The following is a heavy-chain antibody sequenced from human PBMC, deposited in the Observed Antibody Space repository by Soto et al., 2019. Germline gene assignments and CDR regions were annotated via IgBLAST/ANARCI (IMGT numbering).Heavy chain of an antibody. CDR2: IYSGGTT. Sequence: GGSLRLSCAASVLTVSGNYMSWVRQAPGKGLEWVSVIYSGGTTYYADSVKGRFTISRDNSKNTLYLQMNSLRAEDTAVYYCAKGAMALRSQFDYWGQGTLVTVSS. V-gene: IGHV3-66*01. D-gene: IGHD5-12*01. CDR3: AKGAMALRSQFDY. J-gene: IGHJ4*02. CDR1: VLTVSGNY.